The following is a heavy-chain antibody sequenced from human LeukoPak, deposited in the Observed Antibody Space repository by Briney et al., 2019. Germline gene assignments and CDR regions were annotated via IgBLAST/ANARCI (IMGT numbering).Heavy chain of an antibody. D-gene: IGHD4-23*01. CDR1: GGSISSYY. CDR2: IYYSGNT. J-gene: IGHJ6*03. CDR3: ARGFMAVTPLDYYYYMDV. V-gene: IGHV4-59*01. Sequence: PSETLSLTCTVSGGSISSYYWSWIRQPPGKGLEWIGYIYYSGNTNYNPSLKSRVTISVDTSKNQFSLRLSSVTAADTAVYYCARGFMAVTPLDYYYYMDVWGKGTTVTVSS.